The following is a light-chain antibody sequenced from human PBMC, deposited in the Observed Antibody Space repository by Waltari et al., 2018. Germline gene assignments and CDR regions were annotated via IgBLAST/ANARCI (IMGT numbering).Light chain of an antibody. J-gene: IGLJ2*01. CDR3: LVWHSTIDHQGV. CDR2: YDS. V-gene: IGLV3-21*04. CDR1: HIGRKS. Sequence: SYVVTQSPSVSVAPGETARITCGGDHIGRKSVHWYQQRPGQAPVLVISYDSDRPSGSPERFSGSNSGNTATLTISWVEAEDEADYYCLVWHSTIDHQGVFGGGTKLTVL.